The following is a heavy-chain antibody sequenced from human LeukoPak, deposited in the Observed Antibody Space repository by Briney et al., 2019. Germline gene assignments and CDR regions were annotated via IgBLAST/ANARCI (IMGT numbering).Heavy chain of an antibody. V-gene: IGHV3-11*01. CDR2: ISSSGSTI. D-gene: IGHD3-22*01. CDR3: ARDYYDSSGYYSPGPNWFDP. J-gene: IGHJ5*02. CDR1: GFTFSDYY. Sequence: GGSLRLSCAASGFTFSDYYMSWIRQAPGKGLEWVSYISSSGSTIYYADSVKGRFTISRDNAKNSLYLQMNSLRAEDTAVYYCARDYYDSSGYYSPGPNWFDPWGQGTLVTVSS.